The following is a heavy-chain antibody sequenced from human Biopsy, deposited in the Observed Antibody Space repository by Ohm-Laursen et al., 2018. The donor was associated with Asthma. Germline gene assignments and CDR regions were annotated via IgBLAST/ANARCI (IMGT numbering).Heavy chain of an antibody. CDR2: ISWNSGSI. CDR3: AKATLGDIGKDY. D-gene: IGHD2-21*01. V-gene: IGHV3-9*01. Sequence: SLRLSCAASGFTFDDYGVHWVRQAPGKGLECVSGISWNSGSIGYADSVKGRFTISRDNAKNSLYLQMNSLRVEDTALYYCAKATLGDIGKDYWGQGTLVTVSS. J-gene: IGHJ4*02. CDR1: GFTFDDYG.